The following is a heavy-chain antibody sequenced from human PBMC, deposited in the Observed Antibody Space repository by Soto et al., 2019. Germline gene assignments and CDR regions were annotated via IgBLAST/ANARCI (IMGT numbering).Heavy chain of an antibody. Sequence: EVQLVESGGGLAEPGGSLRLSCAASGFTFSNVWMTWVRQAPGKGLEWVGRIKRQTDGGTIDYAAPVKGRFTISRDDSKNTLYLQMNSLKIEDTAVYYCTTAEVLDAFNIWGQGTMVTVSS. CDR3: TTAEVLDAFNI. V-gene: IGHV3-15*01. CDR1: GFTFSNVW. CDR2: IKRQTDGGTI. J-gene: IGHJ3*02.